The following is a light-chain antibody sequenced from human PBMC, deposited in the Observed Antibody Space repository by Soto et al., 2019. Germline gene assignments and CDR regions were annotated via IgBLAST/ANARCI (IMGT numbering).Light chain of an antibody. J-gene: IGKJ1*01. Sequence: DIQMTQSPSSLSASVGDRVTITCRASQSISSYLNWYQQKPGKAPKLLIYAASSLQSGVPSRFSGSGSGTDFTLTISSLQPEDFVTYYCQQSYSTPRRTFGQGTKVEIK. CDR1: QSISSY. V-gene: IGKV1-39*01. CDR3: QQSYSTPRRT. CDR2: AAS.